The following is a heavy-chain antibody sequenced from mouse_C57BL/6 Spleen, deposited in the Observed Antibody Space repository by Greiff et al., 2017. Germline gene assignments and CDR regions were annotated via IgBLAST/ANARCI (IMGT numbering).Heavy chain of an antibody. J-gene: IGHJ4*01. CDR3: VSHYDYDGVYAMDY. Sequence: EVKLVESGGGLVQPKGSLKLSCAASGFSFNTYAMNWVRQAPGKGLEWVARIRSKSNNYATYYADSVKDRFTISRDDSESMLYLQMNNLKTEDTAMYYCVSHYDYDGVYAMDYWGQGTSVTVSS. CDR2: IRSKSNNYAT. CDR1: GFSFNTYA. D-gene: IGHD2-4*01. V-gene: IGHV10-1*01.